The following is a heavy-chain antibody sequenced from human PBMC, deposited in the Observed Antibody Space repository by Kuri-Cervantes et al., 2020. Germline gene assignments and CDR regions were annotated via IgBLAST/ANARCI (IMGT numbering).Heavy chain of an antibody. Sequence: GESLKISCAASGFTFSDYYMSWIRQAPGKGLEWVSYISSSGSTIYYADSVKGRFTISRDNAKNSLYLQMNSLRAEDTAVYYCARGTPAGYSSGWYGPYHYGMDVWGQGTTVTVSS. CDR3: ARGTPAGYSSGWYGPYHYGMDV. J-gene: IGHJ6*02. D-gene: IGHD6-19*01. CDR1: GFTFSDYY. V-gene: IGHV3-11*01. CDR2: ISSSGSTI.